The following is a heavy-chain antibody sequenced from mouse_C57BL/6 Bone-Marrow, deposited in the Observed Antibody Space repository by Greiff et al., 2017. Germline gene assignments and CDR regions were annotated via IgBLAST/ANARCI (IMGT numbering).Heavy chain of an antibody. CDR3: ARWLLYWYFDV. Sequence: LVESGAELARPGASVKLSCKASGYTFTSYGISWVKQRTGQGLEWIGEIYPRSGNTYYNEKFKGKATLTADKSSSTAYMELRSLTSEDSAVYFCARWLLYWYFDVWGTGTTVTVSS. J-gene: IGHJ1*03. CDR1: GYTFTSYG. CDR2: IYPRSGNT. D-gene: IGHD2-3*01. V-gene: IGHV1-81*01.